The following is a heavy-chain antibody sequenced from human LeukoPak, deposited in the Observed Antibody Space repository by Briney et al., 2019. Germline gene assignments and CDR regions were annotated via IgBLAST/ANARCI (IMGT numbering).Heavy chain of an antibody. CDR1: GGSISSYY. V-gene: IGHV4-59*08. D-gene: IGHD3-3*01. CDR2: ICYSGST. Sequence: SETLSLTCTVSGGSISSYYWSWIRQPPGKGLEWIGYICYSGSTNYNPSLKSRVTISVDTSKNQFSLKLSSVTAADTAVYYCARHGSNYDFWSGYYPEFDYWGQGTLVTVSS. J-gene: IGHJ4*02. CDR3: ARHGSNYDFWSGYYPEFDY.